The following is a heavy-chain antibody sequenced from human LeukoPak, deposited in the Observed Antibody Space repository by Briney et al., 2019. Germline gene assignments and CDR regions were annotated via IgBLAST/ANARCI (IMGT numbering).Heavy chain of an antibody. V-gene: IGHV3-48*02. CDR2: ISSRNSTI. Sequence: PGGSLRLSCAASGFTFSSYNMNWVRQAPGKGLEWVSYISSRNSTIYYADSVKGRFTVSRDNAKNSLYLQMNSLRDEDTAVYYCAREYSSRLDYWGQGTLVTVSS. CDR3: AREYSSRLDY. D-gene: IGHD6-13*01. J-gene: IGHJ4*02. CDR1: GFTFSSYN.